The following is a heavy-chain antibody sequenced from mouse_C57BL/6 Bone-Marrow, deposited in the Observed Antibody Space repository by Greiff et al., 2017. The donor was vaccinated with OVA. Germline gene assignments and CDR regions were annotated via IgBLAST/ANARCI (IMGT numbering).Heavy chain of an antibody. CDR1: GYTFTSYW. CDR3: TRGRTVVASFDY. J-gene: IGHJ2*01. V-gene: IGHV1-5*01. CDR2: IYPGNSDT. Sequence: VQLQQSGTVLARPGASVKMSCQTSGYTFTSYWMHWVKQRPGQGLEWIGAIYPGNSDTSYNQKFKGKAKLTAVTSASTAYMELSSLTNEDSAVYYCTRGRTVVASFDYWGQGTTLTVSS. D-gene: IGHD1-1*01.